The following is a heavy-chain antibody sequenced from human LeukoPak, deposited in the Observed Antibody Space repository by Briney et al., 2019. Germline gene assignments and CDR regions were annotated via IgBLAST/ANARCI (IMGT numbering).Heavy chain of an antibody. J-gene: IGHJ4*02. CDR3: ARVFARSGEITGSYFYY. Sequence: SVKVSCKASGGTFSSYAINWVRQAPGQGPEWMGGIIPIFGRANYAQKFQGRVTMTTDESTSTAYMELSSLRSEDTAVYYCARVFARSGEITGSYFYYWGQGTLVTVSS. CDR2: IIPIFGRA. D-gene: IGHD1-26*01. V-gene: IGHV1-69*05. CDR1: GGTFSSYA.